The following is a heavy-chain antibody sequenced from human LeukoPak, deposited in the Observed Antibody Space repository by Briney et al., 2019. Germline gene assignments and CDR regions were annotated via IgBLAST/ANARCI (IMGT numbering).Heavy chain of an antibody. Sequence: GSLRLSCAASGFTFSDYAMTWVRQIPGKGLEWVSVISGGGDNTDYADSMKGRFTISRDNSKNTLYLQMNSLRAEDTAVYYCARLPRGEYWGQGTLVIVSS. CDR3: ARLPRGEY. D-gene: IGHD3-16*01. V-gene: IGHV3-23*01. CDR1: GFTFSDYA. CDR2: ISGGGDNT. J-gene: IGHJ4*02.